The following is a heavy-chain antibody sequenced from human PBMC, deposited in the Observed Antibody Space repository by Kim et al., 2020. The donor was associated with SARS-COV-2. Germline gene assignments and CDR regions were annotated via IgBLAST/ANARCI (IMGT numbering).Heavy chain of an antibody. CDR3: AKDISPSYYGSGSYLRFDP. Sequence: GGSLRLSCAASGFTFGDYAMHWVRQAPGKGLEWVSGISWNSGSIGYADSVKGRFTISRDNAKNSLYLQMNSLRAEDTALYYCAKDISPSYYGSGSYLRFDPWGQGTLVTVSS. V-gene: IGHV3-9*01. J-gene: IGHJ5*02. CDR1: GFTFGDYA. CDR2: ISWNSGSI. D-gene: IGHD3-10*01.